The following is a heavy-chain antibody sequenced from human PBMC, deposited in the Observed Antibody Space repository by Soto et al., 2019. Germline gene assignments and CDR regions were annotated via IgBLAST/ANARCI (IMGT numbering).Heavy chain of an antibody. CDR1: GGSISSSSYY. V-gene: IGHV4-39*01. CDR3: ARSDRYEVTTIEFDY. D-gene: IGHD4-4*01. J-gene: IGHJ4*02. CDR2: IYYSGST. Sequence: SETLSLTCTVSGGSISSSSYYWGWIRQPPGKGLEWIGSIYYSGSTYYNPSLKSRVTISVDTSKNQFSLKLSSVTAADTAVYYCARSDRYEVTTIEFDYWGQGTLVTVS.